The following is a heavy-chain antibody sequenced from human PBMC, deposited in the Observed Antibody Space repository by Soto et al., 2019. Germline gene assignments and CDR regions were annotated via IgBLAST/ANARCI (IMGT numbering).Heavy chain of an antibody. CDR3: ARGADYYDSSGYYDY. J-gene: IGHJ4*02. V-gene: IGHV1-69*13. CDR2: IIPIFGTA. CDR1: GGTFSSYA. D-gene: IGHD3-22*01. Sequence: ASVKVSCKASGGTFSSYAISWVRQAPGQGLEWMGGIIPIFGTANYAEKFQGRVTITADESTSTAYMELSSLRSEDTAVYYCARGADYYDSSGYYDYWGQGTLVTVSS.